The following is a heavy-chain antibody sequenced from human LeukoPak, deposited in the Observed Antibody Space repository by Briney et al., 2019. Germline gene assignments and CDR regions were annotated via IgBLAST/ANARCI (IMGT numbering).Heavy chain of an antibody. CDR2: IKSKTDGGTT. CDR1: GFTFSDYP. Sequence: GGSLRLSCAASGFTFSDYPMNWIRQAPGKGLEWVGRIKSKTDGGTTDYAAPVKGRFTISRDDSKNTLYLQMNSLKTEDTAVYYCTTGWELLAIDYWGQGTLVTVSS. J-gene: IGHJ4*02. CDR3: TTGWELLAIDY. V-gene: IGHV3-15*07. D-gene: IGHD1-26*01.